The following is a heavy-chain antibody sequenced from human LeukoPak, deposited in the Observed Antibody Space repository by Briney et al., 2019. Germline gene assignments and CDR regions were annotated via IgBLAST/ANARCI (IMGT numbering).Heavy chain of an antibody. D-gene: IGHD1-1*01. V-gene: IGHV3-64*01. J-gene: IGHJ4*02. Sequence: GGSLRLSCAASGFTCSRFAMHRVRQAPGKGLEYVSGISSNGGSTYYANSVKGRFTISRDNSKNTLYLQMGSLRAEDMAVYYCARDWTLDYWGQGTLVTVSS. CDR2: ISSNGGST. CDR3: ARDWTLDY. CDR1: GFTCSRFA.